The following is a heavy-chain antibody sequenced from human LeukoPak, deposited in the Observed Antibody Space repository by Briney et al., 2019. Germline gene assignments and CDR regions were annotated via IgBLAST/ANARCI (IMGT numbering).Heavy chain of an antibody. CDR2: IKQDGSKK. J-gene: IGHJ4*02. V-gene: IGHV3-7*04. CDR3: TRVGYIDEGIDY. D-gene: IGHD5-24*01. CDR1: GFPFSSYW. Sequence: GGSLRLSCVASGFPFSSYWMTWVRQAPGKGLEWVANIKQDGSKKSYVDSVKGRFTISRDNAKNSLYLQMNSLRAEDTVIYYSTRVGYIDEGIDYWGQGTLVTVSS.